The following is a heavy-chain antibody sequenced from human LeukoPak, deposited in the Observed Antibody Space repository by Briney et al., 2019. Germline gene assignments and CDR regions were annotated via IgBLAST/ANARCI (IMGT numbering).Heavy chain of an antibody. J-gene: IGHJ4*02. V-gene: IGHV4-39*07. D-gene: IGHD4-11*01. CDR3: ARAPATVIRFYFDY. Sequence: SETLSLTCAVSGGSISSSSYYWGWIRQPPGKGLEWIGSIYYSGSTYYNPSLKSRVTISVDTSKNQFSLKLSSVTAADTAVYYCARAPATVIRFYFDYWGQGTLVTVSS. CDR1: GGSISSSSYY. CDR2: IYYSGST.